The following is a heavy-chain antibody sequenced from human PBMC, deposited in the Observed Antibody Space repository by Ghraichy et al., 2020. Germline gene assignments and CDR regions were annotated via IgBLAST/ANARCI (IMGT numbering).Heavy chain of an antibody. Sequence: SETLSLTCTASGGSISSYYWSWIRQPPGKGLEWIGYIYYSGSTNYNPSLKSRVTISVDTSKNQFSLKLSSVTAADTAVYYCARDHVYFDDQSRAFDIWGQGTMVTVSS. CDR3: ARDHVYFDDQSRAFDI. V-gene: IGHV4-59*01. CDR2: IYYSGST. CDR1: GGSISSYY. J-gene: IGHJ3*02. D-gene: IGHD3-9*01.